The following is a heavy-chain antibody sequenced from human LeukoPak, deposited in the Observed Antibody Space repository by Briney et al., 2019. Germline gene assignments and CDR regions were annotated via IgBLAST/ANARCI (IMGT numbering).Heavy chain of an antibody. V-gene: IGHV4-59*08. Sequence: MPSETLSLTCTVSGGSISSYYWSWIRQPPGKGLEWIGYIYYSGSTNYNPSLKSRVTISVDTSKNQFSLKLSSVTAADTAVYYCARVPTPRPQVELKLELDYWGQGTLVTVSS. J-gene: IGHJ4*02. CDR3: ARVPTPRPQVELKLELDY. CDR1: GGSISSYY. D-gene: IGHD1-1*01. CDR2: IYYSGST.